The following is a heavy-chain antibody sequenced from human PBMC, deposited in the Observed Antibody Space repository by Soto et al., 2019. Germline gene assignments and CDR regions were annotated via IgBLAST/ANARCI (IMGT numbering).Heavy chain of an antibody. CDR2: IYYSGST. CDR1: GGSISSSSYY. V-gene: IGHV4-39*01. CDR3: ASSVTYYYDSSGYSFFDY. D-gene: IGHD3-22*01. J-gene: IGHJ4*02. Sequence: PSETLSLTCTVSGGSISSSSYYWGWIRQPPGKGLEWIGSIYYSGSTYYNPSLKSRVTISVDTSKNQFSLKLSSVTAADTAVYYCASSVTYYYDSSGYSFFDYWGQGPLVTVSS.